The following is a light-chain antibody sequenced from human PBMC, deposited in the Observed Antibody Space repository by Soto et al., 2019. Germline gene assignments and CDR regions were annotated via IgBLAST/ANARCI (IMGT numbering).Light chain of an antibody. V-gene: IGKV1-5*01. J-gene: IGKJ1*01. CDR3: QQYNSYSWT. Sequence: DIQMTQSPSTLSASVADRVTITCRASQSISSWLAWYQQKPGKAPKLLIYDASSLESGVPSRFSGSGSGTEFTLTTSSLQPDDFATYYCQQYNSYSWTFGQGTKVDIK. CDR2: DAS. CDR1: QSISSW.